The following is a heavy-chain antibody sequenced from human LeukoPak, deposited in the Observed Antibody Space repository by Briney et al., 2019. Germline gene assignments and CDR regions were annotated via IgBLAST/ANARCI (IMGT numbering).Heavy chain of an antibody. V-gene: IGHV4-34*01. J-gene: IGHJ4*02. CDR2: INDRGRT. Sequence: SETLSLTCAVYGGSFSGYYWSWIRQPPGKGLEWIGEINDRGRTNYKASLKSRVTTLVDTSKNQFSLRLSPVTAADTAVYYCARALFVTGSDVGYWGQGTLVTVSS. CDR3: ARALFVTGSDVGY. D-gene: IGHD3-9*01. CDR1: GGSFSGYY.